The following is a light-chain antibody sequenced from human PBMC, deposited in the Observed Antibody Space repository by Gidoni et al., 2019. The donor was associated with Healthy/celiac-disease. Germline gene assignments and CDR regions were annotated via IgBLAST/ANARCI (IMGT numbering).Light chain of an antibody. V-gene: IGKV3-20*01. Sequence: DIVLTQSPGTLSLSPGERATLSCRASQSVSSSYLAWYQQKPGQAPRLLIYGASSRATGIPDRFSGSGSGTSFTLTISRLEPEDFAVYYCQQYGSSPPFTFGPGTKVDIK. CDR1: QSVSSSY. CDR2: GAS. J-gene: IGKJ3*01. CDR3: QQYGSSPPFT.